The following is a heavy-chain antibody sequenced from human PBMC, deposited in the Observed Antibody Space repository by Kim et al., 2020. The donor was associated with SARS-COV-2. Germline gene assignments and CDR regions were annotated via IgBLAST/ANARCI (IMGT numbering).Heavy chain of an antibody. CDR2: ISGSGGST. D-gene: IGHD3-22*01. Sequence: GGSLRLSCAASGFTFSSYAMSWVRQAPGKGLEWVSAISGSGGSTYYADSVKGRFTISRDNSKNTLYLQMNSLRAEDTAVYYCAKSLDSSGYYGTPSNDYWGQGTLVTVSS. J-gene: IGHJ4*02. V-gene: IGHV3-23*01. CDR1: GFTFSSYA. CDR3: AKSLDSSGYYGTPSNDY.